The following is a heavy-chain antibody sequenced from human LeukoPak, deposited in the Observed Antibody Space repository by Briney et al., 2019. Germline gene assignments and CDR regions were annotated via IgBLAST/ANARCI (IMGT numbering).Heavy chain of an antibody. J-gene: IGHJ4*02. V-gene: IGHV1-69*13. CDR3: ATGGYDILTGYYVQRYFDY. Sequence: SVKVSCKASGYTFTSYYMHWVRQAPGQGLEWMGGIIPIFGTANYAQKFQGRVTITADESTSTAYMELSSLRSEDTAVYYCATGGYDILTGYYVQRYFDYWGQGTLVTVSS. D-gene: IGHD3-9*01. CDR1: GYTFTSYY. CDR2: IIPIFGTA.